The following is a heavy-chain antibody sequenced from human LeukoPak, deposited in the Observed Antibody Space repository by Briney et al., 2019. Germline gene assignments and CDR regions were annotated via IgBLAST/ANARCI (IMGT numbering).Heavy chain of an antibody. CDR2: IYYSGST. CDR3: ARDGSTDGDDI. Sequence: SETLSLTCTVSGGSISGGSYYWSWIRQPAGKGLEWIGRIYYSGSTYYNPSLKSRVTISVDTSKNQFSLKLSSVTAADTAVYYCARDGSTDGDDIWGQGTMVTVSS. J-gene: IGHJ3*02. CDR1: GGSISGGSYY. D-gene: IGHD3-10*01. V-gene: IGHV4-39*07.